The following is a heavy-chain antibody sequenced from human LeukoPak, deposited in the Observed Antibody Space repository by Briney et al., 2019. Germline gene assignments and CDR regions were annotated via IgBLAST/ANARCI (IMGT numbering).Heavy chain of an antibody. CDR1: GGSFSGYY. V-gene: IGHV4-34*01. CDR3: ARGLPGALRSYYYGSGSYKDYFDY. D-gene: IGHD3-10*01. CDR2: INHSGST. Sequence: PSETLSLTCAVYGGSFSGYYWSWIRQPPGKGLEWIGEINHSGSTNYNPSPKSRVTISVDTSKNQFSLKLSSVTAADTAVYYCARGLPGALRSYYYGSGSYKDYFDYWGQGTLVTVSS. J-gene: IGHJ4*02.